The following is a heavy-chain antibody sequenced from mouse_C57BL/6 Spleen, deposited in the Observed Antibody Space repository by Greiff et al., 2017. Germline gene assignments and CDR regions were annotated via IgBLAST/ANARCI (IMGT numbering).Heavy chain of an antibody. CDR2: IYPGSSDT. V-gene: IGHV1-5*01. J-gene: IGHJ2*01. Sequence: EVKLLESGTVLVRPGASVKMSCKTSGYTFTSYWMHWVKQRPGQGLDWIGAIYPGSSDTSYNKKFKGKAKLTVATSASTAYMQLSSLTYEDSAGYYCTSGIYDGYDVGDWGQGVTLSVA. D-gene: IGHD2-3*01. CDR1: GYTFTSYW. CDR3: TSGIYDGYDVGD.